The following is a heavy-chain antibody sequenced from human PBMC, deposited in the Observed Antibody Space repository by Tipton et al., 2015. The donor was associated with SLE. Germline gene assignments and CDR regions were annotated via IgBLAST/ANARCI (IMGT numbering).Heavy chain of an antibody. D-gene: IGHD2/OR15-2a*01. CDR3: AREGLDCVGSLCQFDS. Sequence: GSLRLSCAASGFTFSDHYMNWIRQAPGKGLEWISYITSGSHTIYYADSVRGRFTISRDNAKNALYLQMNSLRAEDTAVYYCAREGLDCVGSLCQFDSWGQGTRVTVSS. V-gene: IGHV3-11*01. CDR2: ITSGSHTI. CDR1: GFTFSDHY. J-gene: IGHJ4*02.